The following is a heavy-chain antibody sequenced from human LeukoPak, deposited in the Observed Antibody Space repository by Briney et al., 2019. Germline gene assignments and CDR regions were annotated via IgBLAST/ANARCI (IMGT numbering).Heavy chain of an antibody. CDR2: INHSGST. CDR3: ARRLPRITMVRGVIGPDPKRSWFDP. J-gene: IGHJ5*02. V-gene: IGHV4-34*01. CDR1: GGSFSGYY. Sequence: SETLSLTCAVYGGSFSGYYWNWIRQPPGKGLEWIGEINHSGSTNYNPSLKSRVTISVDTSKNQFSLKLTSVTAADTAVYYCARRLPRITMVRGVIGPDPKRSWFDPWGQGTLVTVSS. D-gene: IGHD3-10*01.